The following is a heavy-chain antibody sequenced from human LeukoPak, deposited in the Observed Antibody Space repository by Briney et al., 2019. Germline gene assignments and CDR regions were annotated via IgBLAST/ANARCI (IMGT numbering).Heavy chain of an antibody. CDR3: ASEYNWNDVADY. J-gene: IGHJ4*02. CDR2: ISGSGDYT. V-gene: IGHV3-23*01. D-gene: IGHD1-20*01. CDR1: GSTFSNYV. Sequence: GGSLRLSCVASGSTFSNYVMSWVRPAPGKGLDWVSSISGSGDYTYYADSVKGRFTISRDNSKNTLYLQMSSLRVEDTAVYYCASEYNWNDVADYWGQGTLVTVSS.